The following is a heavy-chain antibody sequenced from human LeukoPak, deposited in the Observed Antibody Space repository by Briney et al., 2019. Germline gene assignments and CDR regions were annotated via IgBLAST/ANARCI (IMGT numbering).Heavy chain of an antibody. Sequence: PSETLSLTCTVSGGSISSGDYYWSWIRQPPGKGLEWIGYIYYSGSTYYNPSLKSRVTISVDTSKNQFSLKLSSVTAADTAVYYCAREAGSSGWYGNDAFDIWGQGTMVTVS. CDR2: IYYSGST. CDR1: GGSISSGDYY. CDR3: AREAGSSGWYGNDAFDI. V-gene: IGHV4-30-4*08. D-gene: IGHD6-19*01. J-gene: IGHJ3*02.